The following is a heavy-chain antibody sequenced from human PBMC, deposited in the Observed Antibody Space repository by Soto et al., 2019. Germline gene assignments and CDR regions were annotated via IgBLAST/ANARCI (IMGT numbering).Heavy chain of an antibody. Sequence: ASVKVSCKASGGTFSSYAISWVRQAPGQGLEWMGGIIPIFGTANYAQKFQGRVTITADESTSTAYMELSSLRSEDTAVYYCAREMVTTGYYYGMDVWGQGTTVTVSS. J-gene: IGHJ6*02. CDR1: GGTFSSYA. V-gene: IGHV1-69*13. D-gene: IGHD4-4*01. CDR2: IIPIFGTA. CDR3: AREMVTTGYYYGMDV.